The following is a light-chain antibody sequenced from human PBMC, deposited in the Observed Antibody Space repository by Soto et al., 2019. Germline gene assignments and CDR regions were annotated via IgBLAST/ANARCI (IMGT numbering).Light chain of an antibody. CDR3: QQYGSLRT. Sequence: VRTQGPAALSGAPGERGALSCRASQSVSSSYLAWYQQKPGQAPRLLIYGASSRATGIPDRFSGSGSGTDFTLTISRLAPEDFAVYYCQQYGSLRTFGQGTKVDIK. CDR1: QSVSSSY. J-gene: IGKJ1*01. V-gene: IGKV3-20*01. CDR2: GAS.